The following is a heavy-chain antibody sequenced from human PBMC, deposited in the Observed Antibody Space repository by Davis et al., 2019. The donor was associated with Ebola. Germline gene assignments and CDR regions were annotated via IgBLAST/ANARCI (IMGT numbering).Heavy chain of an antibody. J-gene: IGHJ6*02. D-gene: IGHD3-16*01. CDR1: GFTFSSYA. CDR3: ASTADLMTGWGMDV. V-gene: IGHV3-48*02. Sequence: GESLKISCAASGFTFSSYAMSWVRQAPGKGLEWVSYISSSSSTIYYADSAKGRFTISRDNAKNSLDLQMNSLRDEDTAVYYCASTADLMTGWGMDVWGQGTTVTVSS. CDR2: ISSSSSTI.